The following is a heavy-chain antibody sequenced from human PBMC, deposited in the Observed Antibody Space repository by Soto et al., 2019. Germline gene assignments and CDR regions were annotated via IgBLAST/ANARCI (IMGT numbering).Heavy chain of an antibody. CDR2: IKHDGSDK. CDR3: ARDGPYCTNGVCYTGYYFDY. J-gene: IGHJ4*02. D-gene: IGHD2-8*01. V-gene: IGHV3-7*01. CDR1: GFNFSSYW. Sequence: GGSLRLSCAASGFNFSSYWMSWVRQAPGKGLEWVANIKHDGSDKYYADSVKGRFTISRDNSKNTLYLQMNSLRAEDTAVYYCARDGPYCTNGVCYTGYYFDYWGQGTLVTVSS.